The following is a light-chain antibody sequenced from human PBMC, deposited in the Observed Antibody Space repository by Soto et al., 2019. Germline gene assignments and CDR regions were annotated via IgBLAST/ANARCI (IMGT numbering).Light chain of an antibody. CDR1: SNDVGVYNY. CDR2: EVT. Sequence: QSALTQPASVSGSPGQSITISCTGTSNDVGVYNYVSWYQQHPGKAPKLMIYEVTNRPSGVSNRFSGSKSGNTASLTISGLQPEDEADYYCSSYTISNTWVFGGGTKVTVL. V-gene: IGLV2-14*01. J-gene: IGLJ3*02. CDR3: SSYTISNTWV.